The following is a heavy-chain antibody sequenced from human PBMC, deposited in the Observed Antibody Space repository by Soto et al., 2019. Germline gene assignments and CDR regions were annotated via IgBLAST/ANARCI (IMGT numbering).Heavy chain of an antibody. CDR2: IYYSGST. CDR3: ARGPPHNWNPLWFDP. D-gene: IGHD1-20*01. J-gene: IGHJ5*02. V-gene: IGHV4-59*01. CDR1: GGSISSYY. Sequence: PSEXLSLXXXVXGGSISSYYWSWIRQPPGKGLEWIGYIYYSGSTNYNPSLKSRVTISVDTSKNQFSLKLSSVTAADTAVYYCARGPPHNWNPLWFDPWGQGTLVTVSS.